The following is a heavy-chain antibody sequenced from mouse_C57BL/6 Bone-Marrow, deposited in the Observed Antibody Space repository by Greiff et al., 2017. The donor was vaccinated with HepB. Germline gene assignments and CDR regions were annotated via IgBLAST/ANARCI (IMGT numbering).Heavy chain of an antibody. V-gene: IGHV14-4*01. CDR2: IDPENGDT. D-gene: IGHD2-5*01. J-gene: IGHJ4*01. CDR1: GFNIKDDY. Sequence: EVQLQQSGAELVRPGASVKLSCTASGFNIKDDYMHWVKQRPEQGLEWIGWIDPENGDTEYASKFQGKATITEDTSSNTAYLQLSSLTSEDTAVYYFTTDSNYGAMDYWGQGTSVTVSS. CDR3: TTDSNYGAMDY.